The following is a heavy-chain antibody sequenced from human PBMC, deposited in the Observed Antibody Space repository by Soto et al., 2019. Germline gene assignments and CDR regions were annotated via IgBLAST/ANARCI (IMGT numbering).Heavy chain of an antibody. V-gene: IGHV6-1*01. CDR1: GDSVSSNSAA. D-gene: IGHD2-2*01. Sequence: SQTLSLTCAISGDSVSSNSAAWNWIRQSPSRGLEWLGRTYYRSKWYNDYAVSVKSRITINPDTSKNQFSLQLNSVTPEDTAVYYCARVNCSSTSCHDFYYYGMDVWGQGTTVTVSS. CDR3: ARVNCSSTSCHDFYYYGMDV. J-gene: IGHJ6*02. CDR2: TYYRSKWYN.